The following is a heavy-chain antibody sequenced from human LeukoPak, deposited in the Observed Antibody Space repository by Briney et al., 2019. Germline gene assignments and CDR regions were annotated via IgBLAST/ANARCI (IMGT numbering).Heavy chain of an antibody. CDR1: GYTFTGYY. Sequence: ASVKVSCKASGYTFTGYYIHCVRQAPGHGLEWMGWISPDNGDTHYAQNFQGRVTMTRDTSISTVYMELSRLRNDDTAVYYCSRRMAVAATFDYWGQGTLVTVSS. D-gene: IGHD6-19*01. CDR2: ISPDNGDT. CDR3: SRRMAVAATFDY. V-gene: IGHV1-2*02. J-gene: IGHJ4*02.